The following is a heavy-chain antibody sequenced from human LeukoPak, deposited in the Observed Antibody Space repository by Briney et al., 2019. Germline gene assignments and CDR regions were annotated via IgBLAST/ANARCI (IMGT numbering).Heavy chain of an antibody. CDR2: ISSSSSYI. D-gene: IGHD3-22*01. J-gene: IGHJ3*02. CDR3: ARDRIIHYYDSSGYPHDAFDI. Sequence: GGSLRLSCAASGFTFSSYSMNWVRQAPGKGLEWVSSISSSSSYIYYADSVKGRFTISRDNAKNSLYLQMNSLRAEDTAVYYCARDRIIHYYDSSGYPHDAFDIWGQGTMVTVSS. CDR1: GFTFSSYS. V-gene: IGHV3-21*01.